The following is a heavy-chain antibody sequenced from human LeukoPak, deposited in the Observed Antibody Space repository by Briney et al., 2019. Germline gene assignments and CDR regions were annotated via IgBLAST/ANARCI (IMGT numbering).Heavy chain of an antibody. CDR1: GYTFTNYW. J-gene: IGHJ4*02. CDR3: ARLRYSSSWYGRSRYYFDY. CDR2: VYPGDSDT. V-gene: IGHV5-51*01. Sequence: GESLKISCKGSGYTFTNYWIGWVRQMPGKGLEWMGIVYPGDSDTRYSPSFQGQVTISADKSISTAYLQWSSLKASDTAMYYCARLRYSSSWYGRSRYYFDYWGQGTLVTVSS. D-gene: IGHD6-13*01.